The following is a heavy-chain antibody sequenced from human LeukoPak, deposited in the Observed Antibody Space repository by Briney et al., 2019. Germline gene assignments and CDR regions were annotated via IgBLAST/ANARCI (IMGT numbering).Heavy chain of an antibody. CDR2: ISGSGGST. D-gene: IGHD5-18*01. J-gene: IGHJ4*02. CDR1: GFTFSSYA. CDR3: AKGRGTNTAMVYDY. V-gene: IGHV3-23*01. Sequence: GGSLRLSCAASGFTFSSYAMSWVRQAPGKGLEWVSAISGSGGSTYYADSVKGRFTISRDNSKTTLDLQMNSLRAEGTAVYYCAKGRGTNTAMVYDYWGQGTLVTVSS.